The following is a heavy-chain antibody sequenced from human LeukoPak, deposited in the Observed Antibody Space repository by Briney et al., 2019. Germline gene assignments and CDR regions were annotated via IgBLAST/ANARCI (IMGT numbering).Heavy chain of an antibody. V-gene: IGHV1-8*01. CDR2: MNPNSGNT. Sequence: ASVKVSCKASGYTFTSYDINWVRQATGQGLEWMGWMNPNSGNTGYAQKFQGRVTMTRNTSISTAYMELSSLRSEDTAVYYCARGRYSSGWYVGGLDYWGRGTLVTVSS. CDR1: GYTFTSYD. J-gene: IGHJ4*02. D-gene: IGHD6-19*01. CDR3: ARGRYSSGWYVGGLDY.